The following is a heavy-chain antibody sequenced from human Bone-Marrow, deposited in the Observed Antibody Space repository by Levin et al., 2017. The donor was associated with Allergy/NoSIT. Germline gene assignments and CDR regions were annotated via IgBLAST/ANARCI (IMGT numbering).Heavy chain of an antibody. J-gene: IGHJ6*02. CDR1: GFTFSNAW. Sequence: GGSLRLSCAASGFTFSNAWMNWVRQAPGKGLEWVGRIKSKTDGGTTDYAAPVKGRFTISRDDSKNTLYLQMNSLKTEDTAVYYCTTGSRFLEGFHNQWDYYDDYGMDVWGQGTTVTVSS. CDR3: TTGSRFLEGFHNQWDYYDDYGMDV. V-gene: IGHV3-15*07. CDR2: IKSKTDGGTT. D-gene: IGHD3-3*01.